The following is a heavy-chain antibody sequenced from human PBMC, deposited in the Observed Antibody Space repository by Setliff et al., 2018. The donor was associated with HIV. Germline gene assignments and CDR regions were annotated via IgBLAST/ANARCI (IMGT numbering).Heavy chain of an antibody. Sequence: GESLKISCEGSGYSFSRYWIGWVRQMPGKGLEWMGVIYPGDSSSKYSPSFQGQVTISVDTSISTAYLQWNRLKASDTAIYYCARHPIHTYGYGAFDFWGRGTLVTVSS. J-gene: IGHJ4*02. V-gene: IGHV5-51*01. CDR3: ARHPIHTYGYGAFDF. CDR2: IYPGDSSS. CDR1: GYSFSRYW. D-gene: IGHD5-18*01.